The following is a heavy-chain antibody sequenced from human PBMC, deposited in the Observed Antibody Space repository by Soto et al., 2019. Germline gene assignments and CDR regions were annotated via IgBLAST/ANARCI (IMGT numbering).Heavy chain of an antibody. D-gene: IGHD3-22*01. V-gene: IGHV3-23*01. CDR2: ISGSGGST. CDR3: AISAMYYDSSGPFDY. J-gene: IGHJ4*02. CDR1: GFTFSSYA. Sequence: GGSLRLSCAASGFTFSSYAMSWVRQAPGKGLEWVSAISGSGGSTYYADSVKGRFTISRDNSKNTLYLQMNSLRAEDTALYYCAISAMYYDSSGPFDYWGQGTLVTVSS.